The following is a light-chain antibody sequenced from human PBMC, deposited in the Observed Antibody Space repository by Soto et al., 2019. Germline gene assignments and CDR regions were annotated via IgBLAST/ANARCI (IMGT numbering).Light chain of an antibody. V-gene: IGLV2-14*01. CDR2: DVT. CDR1: SSDIGGYNY. J-gene: IGLJ1*01. Sequence: QSALTQPASVSGSPGQSITISCTGGSSDIGGYNYVSWFQQHPGKAPILMIYDVTKRPSGVSNRFSGSKSGSTASLTISGRQDEDEADYYCRSYKSRNPRVFGAGTKLTVL. CDR3: RSYKSRNPRV.